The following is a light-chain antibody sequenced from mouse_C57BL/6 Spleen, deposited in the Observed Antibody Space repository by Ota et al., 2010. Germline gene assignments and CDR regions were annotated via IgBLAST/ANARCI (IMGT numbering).Light chain of an antibody. CDR2: ATS. V-gene: IGKV9-120*02. CDR1: QDIGSS. J-gene: IGKJ4*01. Sequence: DIQMTQSPSSLSASLGXXVSLTCRASQDIGSSLYWLQQEPDGTIKRLIYATSSLDSGVPKFSGSRSGSDYSLTISSLESEVFEYYYCLHMLVLRFTFGSGTKVE. CDR3: LHMLVLRFT.